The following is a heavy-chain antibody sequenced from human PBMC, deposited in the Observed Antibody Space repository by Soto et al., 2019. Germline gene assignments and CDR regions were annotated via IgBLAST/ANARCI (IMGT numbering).Heavy chain of an antibody. V-gene: IGHV5-51*01. CDR1: GYSFTSYW. CDR3: ARRGTGYYYDSSGYYSGAFDI. J-gene: IGHJ3*02. CDR2: IYPGDSDT. Sequence: GESLKISCKGSGYSFTSYWIGWVRQMPGKGLEWVGIIYPGDSDTRYSPSFQGQVTISADKSISTAYLQWSSLKASDTAMYYCARRGTGYYYDSSGYYSGAFDIWGPGTIVTVSS. D-gene: IGHD3-22*01.